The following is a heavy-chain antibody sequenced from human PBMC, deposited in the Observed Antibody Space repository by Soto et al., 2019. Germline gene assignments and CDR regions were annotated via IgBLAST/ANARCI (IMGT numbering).Heavy chain of an antibody. V-gene: IGHV6-1*01. J-gene: IGHJ4*02. CDR2: TYYRSKWYN. D-gene: IGHD3-3*01. Sequence: TLSLTCAISGDSVSSNSAAWNWIRQSPSRGLEWLGRTYYRSKWYNDYAVSVRSRITIKPDTSKNQFSLQLNSVTPEDTAVYYCARERFLEWLLHHPFDYWGQGTLVTVSS. CDR1: GDSVSSNSAA. CDR3: ARERFLEWLLHHPFDY.